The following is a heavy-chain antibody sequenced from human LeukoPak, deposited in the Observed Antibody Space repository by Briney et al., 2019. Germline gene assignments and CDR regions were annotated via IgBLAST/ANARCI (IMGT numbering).Heavy chain of an antibody. CDR1: GFTFSSHA. CDR2: ISGSGGNT. V-gene: IGHV3-23*01. Sequence: GRSLTLSCAASGFTFSSHAISWVCHDPSKSLHRVSTISGSGGNTYYAESVKGRFTISRDNSKNTLYLQMNSLRAEDTSVYYCARDRPPGGDYSGHVTLFTVSS. CDR3: ARDRPPGGDY. J-gene: IGHJ4*01. D-gene: IGHD3-16*01.